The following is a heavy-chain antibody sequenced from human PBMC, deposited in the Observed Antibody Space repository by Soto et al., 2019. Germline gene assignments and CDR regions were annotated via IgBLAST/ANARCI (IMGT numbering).Heavy chain of an antibody. V-gene: IGHV4-59*12. J-gene: IGHJ3*02. D-gene: IGHD3-22*01. CDR2: IYYSGST. CDR3: ARGANLHYYDSFGYNDAFDI. CDR1: GGSISSYY. Sequence: SETLSLTCTVSGGSISSYYWSWIRQPPGKGLEWIGYIYYSGSTNYNPSLKSRVTISVDTSKNQLSLQLNSVTPEDTAVYYCARGANLHYYDSFGYNDAFDIWGQGTMVTVSS.